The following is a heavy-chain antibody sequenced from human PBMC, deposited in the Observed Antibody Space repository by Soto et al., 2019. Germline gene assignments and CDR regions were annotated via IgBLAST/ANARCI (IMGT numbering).Heavy chain of an antibody. J-gene: IGHJ4*02. D-gene: IGHD2-8*01. CDR1: GGSISSSSHY. Sequence: SETLSLTCTVSGGSISSSSHYWGWLRQPPGGGLEWIAHIHYSGRTYYNPSLRSRVTMSVDTSKNQFSLSRSSVTATDAAVYYCARRYYTNNIWYYFDSWGQGTLVTVSS. CDR2: IHYSGRT. CDR3: ARRYYTNNIWYYFDS. V-gene: IGHV4-39*01.